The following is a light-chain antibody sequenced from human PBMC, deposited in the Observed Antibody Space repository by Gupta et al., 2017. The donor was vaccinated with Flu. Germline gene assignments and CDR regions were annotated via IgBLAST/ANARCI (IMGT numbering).Light chain of an antibody. V-gene: IGKV1-8*01. Sequence: AIRMTQSPSSFSASTGDRVTITCRASQGISSYLAWYQQKPGKAPKLMIYAASTWKSGVTSRFSGSGAEKDFTLTSSCRQYEDFAYYYQQQDYSYYTFGGGTKVDIK. CDR2: AAS. CDR3: QQDYSYYT. CDR1: QGISSY. J-gene: IGKJ4*01.